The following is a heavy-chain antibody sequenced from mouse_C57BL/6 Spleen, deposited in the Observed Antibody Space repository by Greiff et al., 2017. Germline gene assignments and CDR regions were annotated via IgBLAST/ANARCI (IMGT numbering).Heavy chain of an antibody. D-gene: IGHD1-1*01. J-gene: IGHJ4*01. CDR1: GYTFTSYW. CDR3: ARLRGSSPLLAMDY. Sequence: QVQLQQPGAELVKPGASVKLSCKASGYTFTSYWMHWVKQRPGQGLEWIGMIHPNSGSTNYNEKFKSKATLTVDKSSSTAYMQLSSLTSEDSAVYYCARLRGSSPLLAMDYWGQGTSVTVSS. CDR2: IHPNSGST. V-gene: IGHV1-64*01.